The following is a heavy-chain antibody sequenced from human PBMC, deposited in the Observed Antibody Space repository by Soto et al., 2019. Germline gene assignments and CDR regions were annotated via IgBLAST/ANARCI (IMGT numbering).Heavy chain of an antibody. Sequence: PGGSLRLSCAASGFTFSSYAMSWVRQAPGKGLEWVSAISGSGAYTYYADSVKGRFTISRDNSKNTLFLQMNSLGAEDTAVFYCAKEGDDYGSGTSFYFDYWGQGILVTVSS. CDR1: GFTFSSYA. CDR2: ISGSGAYT. V-gene: IGHV3-23*01. D-gene: IGHD3-10*01. CDR3: AKEGDDYGSGTSFYFDY. J-gene: IGHJ4*02.